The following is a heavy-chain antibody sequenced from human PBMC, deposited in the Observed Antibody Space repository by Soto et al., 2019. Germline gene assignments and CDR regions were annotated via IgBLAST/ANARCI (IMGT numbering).Heavy chain of an antibody. CDR1: GGSISSSSYY. Sequence: SETLSLTCTVSGGSISSSSYYWGWIRQPPGKGLEWIGSIYYSGSTYYNPSLKSRVTISVDTSKNQFSLKLSSVTAADTAVYYCASEVFGDYYYMDVWGKGTTVTVSS. D-gene: IGHD3-16*01. CDR3: ASEVFGDYYYMDV. V-gene: IGHV4-39*01. J-gene: IGHJ6*03. CDR2: IYYSGST.